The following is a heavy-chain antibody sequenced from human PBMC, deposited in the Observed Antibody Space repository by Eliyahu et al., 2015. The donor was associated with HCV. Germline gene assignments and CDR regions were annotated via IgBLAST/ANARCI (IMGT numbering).Heavy chain of an antibody. J-gene: IGHJ6*02. CDR3: ARPTSIAAADAPYYYYGMDV. CDR2: IIPILGIA. Sequence: QVQLVQSGAEVKKPGSSVKVSCXASGGTFSXXAIXXVRQAPGQGLEWXGRIIPILGIANYAQKFQGRVTITADKSTSTAYMELSSLRSEDTAVYYCARPTSIAAADAPYYYYGMDVWGQGTTVTVSS. V-gene: IGHV1-69*04. CDR1: GGTFSXXA. D-gene: IGHD6-13*01.